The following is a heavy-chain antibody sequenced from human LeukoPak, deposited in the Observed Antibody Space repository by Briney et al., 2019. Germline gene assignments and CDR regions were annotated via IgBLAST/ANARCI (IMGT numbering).Heavy chain of an antibody. CDR2: IIASGRDT. Sequence: PGGSLRLSCAASGFTFSTYGMTWVRQAPGKGLEWVAGIIASGRDTYYADSVKGRFTIPRDNSKNTLYLQMNSLRAEDTAVYYCAKGGQLWPSYFDYWGQGTLVTVSS. V-gene: IGHV3-23*01. CDR3: AKGGQLWPSYFDY. CDR1: GFTFSTYG. D-gene: IGHD5-18*01. J-gene: IGHJ4*02.